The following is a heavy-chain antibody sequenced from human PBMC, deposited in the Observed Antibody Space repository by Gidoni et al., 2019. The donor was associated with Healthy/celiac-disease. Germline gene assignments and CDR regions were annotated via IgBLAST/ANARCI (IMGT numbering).Heavy chain of an antibody. Sequence: QVQLLQYGAEVKKPGASVKVSCKASGYTCTSYYMHWVRQAPGQGLEWMGIINPSGGSTSYAQKFQGRVTMTRDTSTSTVYMELSSLRSEDTAVYYCAREESYYDDSSGYSYFQHWGQGTLVTVSS. CDR3: AREESYYDDSSGYSYFQH. CDR1: GYTCTSYY. D-gene: IGHD3-22*01. CDR2: INPSGGST. V-gene: IGHV1-46*01. J-gene: IGHJ1*01.